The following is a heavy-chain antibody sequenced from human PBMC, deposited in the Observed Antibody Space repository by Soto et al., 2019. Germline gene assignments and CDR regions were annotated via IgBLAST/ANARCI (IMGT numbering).Heavy chain of an antibody. CDR3: ARVSPSPYSGYDLPPHYYYYGMDV. CDR1: GYTVTSYG. D-gene: IGHD5-12*01. Sequence: VKVSCKASGYTVTSYGISWVRQAPGQGLEWMGRIIPILGIANYAQKFQGRVTITADKSTSTAYMELSSLRSEDTAVYYCARVSPSPYSGYDLPPHYYYYGMDVWGQGTAVTVSS. J-gene: IGHJ6*02. V-gene: IGHV1-69*04. CDR2: IIPILGIA.